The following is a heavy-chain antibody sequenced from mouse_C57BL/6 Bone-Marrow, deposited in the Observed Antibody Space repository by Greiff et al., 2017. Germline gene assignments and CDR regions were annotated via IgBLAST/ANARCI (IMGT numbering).Heavy chain of an antibody. CDR1: GYTFTSYW. Sequence: QVQLQQPGAELVMPGASVKLSCKASGYTFTSYWMHWVKQRPGQGLEWIGEIDPSDSYTNYNQKFKGKSTLTVDKSSSTAYMPLSSLTSEDSAVYYCARSGYLYAMDYWGQGTSVTVSS. CDR2: IDPSDSYT. V-gene: IGHV1-69*01. CDR3: ARSGYLYAMDY. D-gene: IGHD2-2*01. J-gene: IGHJ4*01.